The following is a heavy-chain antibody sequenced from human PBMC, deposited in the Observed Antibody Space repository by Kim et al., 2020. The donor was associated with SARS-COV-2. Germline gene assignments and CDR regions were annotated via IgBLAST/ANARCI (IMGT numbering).Heavy chain of an antibody. V-gene: IGHV4-4*02. D-gene: IGHD3-22*01. J-gene: IGHJ6*02. CDR3: ARVSESITMIVVVRAYYYYGKDV. CDR2: IYHSGST. Sequence: SETLSLTCAVSGGSISSSNWWSWVRQPPGKGLEWIGEIYHSGSTNYNPPLKSRVTISVDKSKNQFSLKLSSVTAADTAVYYCARVSESITMIVVVRAYYYYGKDVWGQGTTVTVS. CDR1: GGSISSSNW.